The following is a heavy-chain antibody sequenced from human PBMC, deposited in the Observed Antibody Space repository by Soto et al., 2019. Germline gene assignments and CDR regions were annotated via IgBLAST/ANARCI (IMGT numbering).Heavy chain of an antibody. J-gene: IGHJ6*02. CDR2: ISSSRSTI. Sequence: EVQLVESGGGLVQPGGSLRLSCAASGFTFSSYSMNWVRQAPGKGLEWVSYISSSRSTIYYADSVKGRFTISRDNAKNSLYLQMNSLRDEDTAVYYCARIGMLGSYYYYGMDVWGQGTTVTVSS. CDR1: GFTFSSYS. V-gene: IGHV3-48*02. D-gene: IGHD3-16*01. CDR3: ARIGMLGSYYYYGMDV.